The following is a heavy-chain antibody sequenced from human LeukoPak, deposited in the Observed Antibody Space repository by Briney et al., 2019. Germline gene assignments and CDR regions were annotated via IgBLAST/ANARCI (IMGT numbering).Heavy chain of an antibody. V-gene: IGHV1-3*01. CDR1: GYTFTSYG. CDR3: ARVIYRRSTVVTPYFDY. J-gene: IGHJ4*02. D-gene: IGHD4-23*01. CDR2: INAGNGNT. Sequence: ASVKVSCKASGYTFTSYGISWVRQAPGQGLEWMGWINAGNGNTKYSQKFQGRVTITRDTSASTAYMELSSLRSEDTAVYYCARVIYRRSTVVTPYFDYWGQGTLVTVSS.